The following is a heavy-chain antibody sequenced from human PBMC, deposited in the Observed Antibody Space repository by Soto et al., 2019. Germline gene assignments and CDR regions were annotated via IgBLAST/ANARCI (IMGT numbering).Heavy chain of an antibody. V-gene: IGHV3-43*01. CDR2: ISWDGGST. CDR1: GFTFDDYT. J-gene: IGHJ4*02. CDR3: EKERSDDYNSGTNFDY. Sequence: PGGSLRLSCAASGFTFDDYTMHWVRQAPGKGLEWVSLISWDGGSTYYADSVKGRFTISRDNSKNPLYLQMNSLRTEDTALYYCEKERSDDYNSGTNFDYWGQGHLVTVSS. D-gene: IGHD4-4*01.